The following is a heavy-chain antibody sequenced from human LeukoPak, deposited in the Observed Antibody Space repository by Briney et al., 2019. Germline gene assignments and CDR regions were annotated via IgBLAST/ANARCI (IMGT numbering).Heavy chain of an antibody. CDR1: GGSISSYY. D-gene: IGHD6-13*01. V-gene: IGHV4-59*01. CDR2: IYYSGST. J-gene: IGHJ6*03. Sequence: PSEALSLTCTVSGGSISSYYWSWIRQPPGKGLEWIGYIYYSGSTNYNPSLKSRVTISVDTSKNQFSLKLSSVTAADTAVYYCARTTEAHSWRTRYYDYYMDVWGKGTTVTVSS. CDR3: ARTTEAHSWRTRYYDYYMDV.